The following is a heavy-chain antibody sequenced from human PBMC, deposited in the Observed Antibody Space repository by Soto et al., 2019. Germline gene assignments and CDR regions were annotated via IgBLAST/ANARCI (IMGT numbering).Heavy chain of an antibody. CDR1: GGSISSKNW. CDR2: IHHSGST. J-gene: IGHJ4*02. CDR3: LRDREYYDFLAGADIHYLDG. D-gene: IGHD3-9*01. Sequence: QVQLQESGPGLVKPSGTLSLTCTVSGGSISSKNWCYWGRQPPGKGLEWRIEIHHSGSTSYNPSLMGIVNLSGDNTKDELSLKLPSMTAADTAAYYCLRDREYYDFLAGADIHYLDGWGRGNLVSVSS. V-gene: IGHV4-4*02.